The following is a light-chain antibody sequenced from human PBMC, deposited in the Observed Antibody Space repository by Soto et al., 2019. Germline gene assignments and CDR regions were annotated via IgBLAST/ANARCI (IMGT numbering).Light chain of an antibody. CDR1: QGIRND. CDR2: GAS. V-gene: IGKV1-6*01. Sequence: AIQLTQSTSSLSASVGDRVSITCRASQGIRNDLGGYQHKPGKAPKVLIHGASSLQIGVPARVSGSASGTEFALTIRSLQPQDLGSYYCLQDHSYPWTFVPGTKVEL. CDR3: LQDHSYPWT. J-gene: IGKJ1*01.